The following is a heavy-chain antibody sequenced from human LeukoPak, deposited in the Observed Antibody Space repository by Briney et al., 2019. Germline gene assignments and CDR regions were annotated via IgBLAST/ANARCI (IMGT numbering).Heavy chain of an antibody. CDR3: ARDPYDLWSGYHNYYFDY. Sequence: ASVKVSCKASGYTFTSYGISWVRQAPGQGLEWMGWISAYNGNTNYAQKLQGRVTMTTDTSTSTAYMELRSLRSDDTAVYYCARDPYDLWSGYHNYYFDYWGQGTLVTVSS. CDR2: ISAYNGNT. J-gene: IGHJ4*02. CDR1: GYTFTSYG. V-gene: IGHV1-18*01. D-gene: IGHD3-3*01.